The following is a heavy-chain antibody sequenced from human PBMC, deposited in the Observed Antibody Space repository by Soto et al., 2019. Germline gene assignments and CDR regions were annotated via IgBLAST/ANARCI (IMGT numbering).Heavy chain of an antibody. D-gene: IGHD3-22*01. CDR1: GFTVSSNY. Sequence: PGGSLRLSCAASGFTVSSNYMSWVRQAPGKGLEWVSVIYSGGSTYYADSVKGRFTISRDNSKNTLYLQMNSLRAEDTAVYYCARVSPSGYYYDSSGLLDYWGQGTLVTVSS. CDR2: IYSGGST. J-gene: IGHJ4*02. V-gene: IGHV3-66*01. CDR3: ARVSPSGYYYDSSGLLDY.